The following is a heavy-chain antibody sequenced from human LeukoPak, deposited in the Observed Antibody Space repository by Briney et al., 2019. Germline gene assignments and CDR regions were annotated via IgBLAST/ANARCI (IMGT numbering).Heavy chain of an antibody. CDR2: INPSGGST. Sequence: ASVKLSCKASGYTFTGYYMHWVRQAPGQGLEWMGIINPSGGSTSYAQKFQGRVTMTRDMSTSTVYMELSSLRSEDTAVYYCARDGMVASGFDYWGQGTLVTVSS. CDR1: GYTFTGYY. V-gene: IGHV1-46*01. D-gene: IGHD5-12*01. CDR3: ARDGMVASGFDY. J-gene: IGHJ4*02.